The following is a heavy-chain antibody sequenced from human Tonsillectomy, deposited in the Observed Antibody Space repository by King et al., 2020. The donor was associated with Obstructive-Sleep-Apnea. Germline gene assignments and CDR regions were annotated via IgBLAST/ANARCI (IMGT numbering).Heavy chain of an antibody. D-gene: IGHD2-15*01. CDR1: GFTFDDYG. V-gene: IGHV3-20*01. CDR2: INWNGGST. Sequence: VQLVQSGGGVVRPGGSLRLSCAASGFTFDDYGMSWVRQAPGKGLEWVSGINWNGGSTGYADSVKGRFTISRDNAKNSLYLQMNSLRAEDTALYHCARGEVYCSGGSCYFDAFDIWGQGTMVTVSS. J-gene: IGHJ3*02. CDR3: ARGEVYCSGGSCYFDAFDI.